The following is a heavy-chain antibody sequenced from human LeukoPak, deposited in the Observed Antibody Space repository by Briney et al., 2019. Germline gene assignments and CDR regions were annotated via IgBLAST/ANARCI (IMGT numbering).Heavy chain of an antibody. Sequence: GASVKVSCKASGYTFTSYDINWVRQATGQGLEWMGWMNPNSGNTGYAQKFQGRVTMTRNASISTAYMELSSLRSEDTAVYYCARGYYDSSGYAFDIWGQGTMVTVSS. J-gene: IGHJ3*02. CDR1: GYTFTSYD. V-gene: IGHV1-8*01. CDR3: ARGYYDSSGYAFDI. CDR2: MNPNSGNT. D-gene: IGHD3-22*01.